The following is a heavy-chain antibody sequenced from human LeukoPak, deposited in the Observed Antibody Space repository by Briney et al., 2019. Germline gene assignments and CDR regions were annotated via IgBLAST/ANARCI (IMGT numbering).Heavy chain of an antibody. V-gene: IGHV7-4-1*02. J-gene: IGHJ6*03. D-gene: IGHD3-3*01. CDR2: INTNTGNP. CDR1: GYTFTSYA. CDR3: ASGRTLRLLEWLHRRNYYYYYMDV. Sequence: ASVKVSCKASGYTFTSYAMNWVRQAPGQGLEWMGWINTNTGNPTYAQGFTGRFVFSLDTSVSTAYLQISSLKAEDTAVYYCASGRTLRLLEWLHRRNYYYYYMDVWGKGTTVTVSS.